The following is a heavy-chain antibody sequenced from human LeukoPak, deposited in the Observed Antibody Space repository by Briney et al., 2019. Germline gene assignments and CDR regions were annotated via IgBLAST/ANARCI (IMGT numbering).Heavy chain of an antibody. J-gene: IGHJ4*02. Sequence: GASVKVSCKASGYTFTGYYMHWVRQAPGQGLEWMGWINPNSGGTNYAQKFQGRVTMTRDTSISTAYMELSRLRSDDTAVYYCARGGFGYFSSSSWYYFDYWGQGTLVTVSS. V-gene: IGHV1-2*02. CDR1: GYTFTGYY. CDR3: ARGGFGYFSSSSWYYFDY. D-gene: IGHD6-13*01. CDR2: INPNSGGT.